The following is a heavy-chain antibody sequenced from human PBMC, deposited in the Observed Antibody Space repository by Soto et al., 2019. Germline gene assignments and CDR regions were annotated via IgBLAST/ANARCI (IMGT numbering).Heavy chain of an antibody. Sequence: SETLSLTCTVSGGSISSSSDYWGWIRQPPGKGLEWIGSIYYSGSTYYNPSLKSRVTISVDTSKNQFSLKLSSVTAADTAVYYCARQAAVRGVISYYYYGMDVWGQGTTVTVSS. J-gene: IGHJ6*02. D-gene: IGHD3-10*01. CDR3: ARQAAVRGVISYYYYGMDV. CDR2: IYYSGST. CDR1: GGSISSSSDY. V-gene: IGHV4-39*01.